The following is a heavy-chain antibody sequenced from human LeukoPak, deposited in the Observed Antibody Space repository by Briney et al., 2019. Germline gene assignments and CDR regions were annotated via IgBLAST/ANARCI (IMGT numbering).Heavy chain of an antibody. CDR3: ARDKSPYGMDV. V-gene: IGHV3-7*01. J-gene: IGHJ6*02. CDR2: IKQDGSEK. CDR1: GFTFSHFW. Sequence: GGSLRLSCAASGFTFSHFWMSWVRQAPGKGLEWVANIKQDGSEKYYVDSVKGRFTISRDNAKNSLYLQMNSLRAEDTAVYYCARDKSPYGMDVWGQGTTVTVSS.